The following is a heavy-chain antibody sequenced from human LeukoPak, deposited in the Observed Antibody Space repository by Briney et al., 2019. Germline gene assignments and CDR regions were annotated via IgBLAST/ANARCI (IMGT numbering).Heavy chain of an antibody. CDR1: GFTFDDYA. CDR2: ISWNSGSI. V-gene: IGHV3-9*01. CDR3: ARYYFGSGNYRTFDR. J-gene: IGHJ4*02. Sequence: GGSLRLSCAASGFTFDDYAMHWVRQAPGKGLEWVSGISWNSGSIGYADSVKGRFTISRDSAKNSLYLQIYSLRDEDTAVYYCARYYFGSGNYRTFDRWGQGTLVTVSS. D-gene: IGHD3-10*01.